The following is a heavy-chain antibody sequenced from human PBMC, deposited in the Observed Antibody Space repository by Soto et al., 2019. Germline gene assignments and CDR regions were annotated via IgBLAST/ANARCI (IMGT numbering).Heavy chain of an antibody. CDR3: VRDSPIGSDFSGYVVIDL. V-gene: IGHV1-69*08. Sequence: QVQLVQSGAEVKEPGSSVKVSCKASGGTFSTSTFTWVRQAPGQGLEWMGRIIPILDTADYAQKFQGSVTITANKSTNTGVMELSSRKSEDTGIYYCVRDSPIGSDFSGYVVIDLWGQGTLGPVSP. J-gene: IGHJ4*02. D-gene: IGHD5-12*01. CDR2: IIPILDTA. CDR1: GGTFSTST.